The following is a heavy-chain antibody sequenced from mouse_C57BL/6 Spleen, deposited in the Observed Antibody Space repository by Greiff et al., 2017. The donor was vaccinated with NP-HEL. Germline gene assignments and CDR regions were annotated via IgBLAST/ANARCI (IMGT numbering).Heavy chain of an antibody. V-gene: IGHV5-15*01. CDR1: GFTFSDYG. J-gene: IGHJ4*01. Sequence: EVQLVESGGGLVQPGGSLKLSCAASGFTFSDYGMAWVRQAPRKGPAWVAFISNLAYSIYYADTVTGRFTISRENAKNTLYLEMSSLRSEDTAMYYCASVYDGYGMDYWGQGTSVTVSS. D-gene: IGHD2-3*01. CDR2: ISNLAYSI. CDR3: ASVYDGYGMDY.